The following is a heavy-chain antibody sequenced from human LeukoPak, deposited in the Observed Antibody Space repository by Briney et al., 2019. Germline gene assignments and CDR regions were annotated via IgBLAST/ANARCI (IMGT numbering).Heavy chain of an antibody. V-gene: IGHV3-53*01. J-gene: IGHJ4*02. CDR3: ARRAGAYSHPYDY. Sequence: GGSLRLSCTVSGFAVSSNSMSWVRQAPGKGLEWVSFIYSDNTHYSDSVKGRFTISRDNSKNTLYLQMNSLRAEDTGVYYCARRAGAYSHPYDYWGQGTLVTVSS. CDR1: GFAVSSNS. D-gene: IGHD4/OR15-4a*01. CDR2: IYSDNT.